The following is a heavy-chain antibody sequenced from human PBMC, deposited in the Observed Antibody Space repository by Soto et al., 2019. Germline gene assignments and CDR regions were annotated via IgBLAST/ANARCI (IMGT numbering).Heavy chain of an antibody. J-gene: IGHJ4*02. V-gene: IGHV3-23*01. CDR3: AKVYGSSGDFIN. CDR2: INGDGGST. CDR1: GFTFRTYA. Sequence: GGSLRLSCAASGFTFRTYAMSWVRQAPGKGLEWVSAINGDGGSTYYADSVKGRLTISRDNSKNTLYLQMNSLRAEDTAVYYCAKVYGSSGDFINWGRGTLVTVSS. D-gene: IGHD3-22*01.